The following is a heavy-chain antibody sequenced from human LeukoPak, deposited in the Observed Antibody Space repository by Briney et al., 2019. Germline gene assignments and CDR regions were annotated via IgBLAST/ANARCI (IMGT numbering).Heavy chain of an antibody. CDR1: GFTFSSYT. D-gene: IGHD3-3*01. V-gene: IGHV3-21*04. J-gene: IGHJ6*02. Sequence: PGGSLRLSCAASGFTFSSYTMHWIRQAPGKGLEWVSSISGSNSYIFYADSVKGRFTVSRDNAKDSLYLQMNSLRAEDTAVCYCAKGGSGYYYNNGMDVWGQGTTVTVSS. CDR3: AKGGSGYYYNNGMDV. CDR2: ISGSNSYI.